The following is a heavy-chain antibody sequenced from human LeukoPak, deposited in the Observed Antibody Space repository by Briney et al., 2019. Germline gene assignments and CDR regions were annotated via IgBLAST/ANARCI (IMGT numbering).Heavy chain of an antibody. V-gene: IGHV4-59*01. J-gene: IGHJ4*02. CDR2: IYYSGST. D-gene: IGHD5-24*01. Sequence: SETLSLTCTVSGGSISSYYWSWIRQPPGKGLEWIGYIYYSGSTNYNPSLKSRVTISVDTSKNQFSLKLSSVTAADTAVYYCARVRDGYNCFDYWGQGTLVTVSS. CDR3: ARVRDGYNCFDY. CDR1: GGSISSYY.